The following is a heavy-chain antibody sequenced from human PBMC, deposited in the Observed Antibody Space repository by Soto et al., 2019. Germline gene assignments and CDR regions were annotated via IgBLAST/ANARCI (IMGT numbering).Heavy chain of an antibody. CDR1: GDSVSSNSAA. Sequence: QTLSLTCAISGDSVSSNSAAWNLIRQSPSKGLEWLGRTYYRCKWYLDYAVSVKSRITINPDTYKNQISLQLNSVPADDTAENYCASGVVGITGPRALDIWGQGTMVTV. CDR2: TYYRCKWYL. CDR3: ASGVVGITGPRALDI. J-gene: IGHJ3*02. D-gene: IGHD3-22*01. V-gene: IGHV6-1*01.